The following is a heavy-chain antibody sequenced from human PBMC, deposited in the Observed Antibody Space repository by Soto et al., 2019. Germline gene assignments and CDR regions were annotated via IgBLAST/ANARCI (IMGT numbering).Heavy chain of an antibody. D-gene: IGHD2-2*01. CDR2: INVYNGNT. Sequence: ASVKVSCKASGYTFTSYGISWVRQAPGQGLERMRWINVYNGNTKYAQKVQGRVTMTEDTSTDTAYMELSSLRSEDTAVYYCATYPIVVVPAARFMIWFDPWGQGTLVTVSS. V-gene: IGHV1-18*01. J-gene: IGHJ5*02. CDR1: GYTFTSYG. CDR3: ATYPIVVVPAARFMIWFDP.